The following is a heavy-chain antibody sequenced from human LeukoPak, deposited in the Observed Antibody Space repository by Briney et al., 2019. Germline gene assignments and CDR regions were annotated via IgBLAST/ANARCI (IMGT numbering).Heavy chain of an antibody. CDR2: IYHSGNT. CDR3: ARGQWFRAF. V-gene: IGHV4-31*03. D-gene: IGHD3-10*01. CDR1: GGSISSGGYY. Sequence: PSETLSLTCTVSGGSISSGGYYWSWIRQHPGKGLEWIGEIYHSGNTNYNPSLKSRVTISVDTSKDQFSLKMNSVTAADTAVYYCARGQWFRAFWSRGTPVTVSS. J-gene: IGHJ4*02.